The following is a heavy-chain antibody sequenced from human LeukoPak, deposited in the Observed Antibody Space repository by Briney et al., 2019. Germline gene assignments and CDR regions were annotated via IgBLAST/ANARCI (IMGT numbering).Heavy chain of an antibody. CDR2: ISYDGSNK. J-gene: IGHJ6*02. V-gene: IGHV3-30*04. Sequence: GRSLRLSCAASEFTFSSYAMHWVRQAPGKGLEWVAVISYDGSNKYYADSVKGRFTISRDNSKNTLYLQMNSLRAEDAAVYYCARDYHGMDVWGQGTTVTVSS. CDR3: ARDYHGMDV. CDR1: EFTFSSYA.